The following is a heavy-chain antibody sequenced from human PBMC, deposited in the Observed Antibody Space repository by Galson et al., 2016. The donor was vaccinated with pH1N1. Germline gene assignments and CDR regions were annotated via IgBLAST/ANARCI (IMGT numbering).Heavy chain of an antibody. CDR2: IYYNGNT. J-gene: IGHJ4*02. D-gene: IGHD1-26*01. CDR3: AKEGASRSAGYFES. CDR1: GGSVSNHY. Sequence: ETLSLTCSVSGGSVSNHYYSWIRQSPGKGLEWIAYIYYNGNTKYNPSLKSRVTISLDTSKNQVSLNLTSVTAADTAIYYCAKEGASRSAGYFESWGQGTLVTVSP. V-gene: IGHV4-59*02.